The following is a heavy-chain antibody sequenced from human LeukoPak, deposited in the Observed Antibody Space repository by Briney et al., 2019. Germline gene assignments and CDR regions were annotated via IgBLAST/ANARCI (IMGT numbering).Heavy chain of an antibody. J-gene: IGHJ5*02. CDR2: INPESGVT. CDR1: GYNFTGYY. V-gene: IGHV1-2*02. Sequence: ASLKVSCKASGYNFTGYYIHWVRQAPGQGLQWMGWINPESGVTNYAEKFQGRVTMTRDTSINAAYMELRRLTSDDTAVYYCARNLVATVTTVYWFEPWGQGTLVTVSS. CDR3: ARNLVATVTTVYWFEP. D-gene: IGHD4-17*01.